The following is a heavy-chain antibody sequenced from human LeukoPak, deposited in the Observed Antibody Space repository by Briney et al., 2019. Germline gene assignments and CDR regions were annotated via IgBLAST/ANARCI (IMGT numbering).Heavy chain of an antibody. V-gene: IGHV1-2*02. CDR3: ARGSSAVALYYFDY. Sequence: ASVKVSCKASGYTFTSYDINWVRQATGQGLEWMGWINPNSGGTNYAQKFQGRVTMTRDTSISTAYMELSRLRSDDTAVYYCARGSSAVALYYFDYWGQGTLVTVSS. CDR2: INPNSGGT. D-gene: IGHD6-19*01. J-gene: IGHJ4*02. CDR1: GYTFTSYD.